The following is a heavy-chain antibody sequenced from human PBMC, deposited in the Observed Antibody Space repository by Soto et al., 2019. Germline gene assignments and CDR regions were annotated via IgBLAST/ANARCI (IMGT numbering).Heavy chain of an antibody. J-gene: IGHJ6*03. D-gene: IGHD6-13*01. CDR1: GGSISSYY. CDR2: IYYSGST. CDR3: ARSAGALYYYYYYMDV. V-gene: IGHV4-59*08. Sequence: SETLSLTCTVSGGSISSYYWSWIRQPPGKGLEWIGYIYYSGSTNYNPSLKSRVTISVDTSKNQFSLKLSSVTAADTAVYYCARSAGALYYYYYYMDVWGKGTTVTVSS.